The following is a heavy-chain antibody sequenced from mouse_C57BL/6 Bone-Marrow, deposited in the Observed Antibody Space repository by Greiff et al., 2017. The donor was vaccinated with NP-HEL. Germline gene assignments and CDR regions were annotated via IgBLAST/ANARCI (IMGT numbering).Heavy chain of an antibody. CDR1: GYTFTSYW. D-gene: IGHD3-2*02. J-gene: IGHJ3*01. CDR3: ASEKAAQVPAY. Sequence: QVQLKEPGAELVKPGASVKLSCKASGYTFTSYWMQWVKQRPGQGLEWIGEIDPSDSSPNYNQKFKGKATLTVDTSSSTAYMQLSSLTSEDSAVYYCASEKAAQVPAYWGQGTLVTVSA. V-gene: IGHV1-50*01. CDR2: IDPSDSSP.